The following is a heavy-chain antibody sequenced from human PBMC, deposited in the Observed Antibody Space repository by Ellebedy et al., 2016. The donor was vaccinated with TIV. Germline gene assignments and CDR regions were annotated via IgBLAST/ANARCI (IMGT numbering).Heavy chain of an antibody. J-gene: IGHJ4*02. CDR3: VVTGWRGGTIVPFTY. CDR1: GLTFSSHG. D-gene: IGHD2-21*02. Sequence: PGGSLRLSCAVSGLTFSSHGMSWVRQAPGKGLEWVSGLTASGNSTYSADSVKGRFTISRDNSKNTLYLQMNSLRVEDTAVYYGVVTGWRGGTIVPFTYWGQGSLVTVSS. V-gene: IGHV3-23*01. CDR2: LTASGNST.